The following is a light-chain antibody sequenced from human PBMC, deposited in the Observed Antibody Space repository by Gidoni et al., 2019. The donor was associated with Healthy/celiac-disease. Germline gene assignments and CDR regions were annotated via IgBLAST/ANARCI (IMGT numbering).Light chain of an antibody. CDR1: NLGDKY. Sequence: SYELTQPTSVFVSPGQTASIICSGDNLGDKYACWYQQTPGQSPVLVIYQDSKRPSGIPERFSGSNSGNTATLTISETQAMDEADYYCQSWDSSTGVVFGGWTKLTVL. J-gene: IGLJ2*01. CDR2: QDS. V-gene: IGLV3-1*01. CDR3: QSWDSSTGVV.